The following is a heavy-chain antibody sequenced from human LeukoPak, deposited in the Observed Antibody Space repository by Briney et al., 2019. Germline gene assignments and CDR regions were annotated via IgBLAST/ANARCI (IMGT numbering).Heavy chain of an antibody. V-gene: IGHV3-74*01. CDR3: ARDRGTYGLLNY. CDR2: INSDGSTT. J-gene: IGHJ4*02. CDR1: GFTFSTYW. Sequence: PGGSLRLSCVASGFTFSTYWMYWVRQAPGKGLVWVARINSDGSTTTYADSVKGRFTNSRDNAKNPLYLQMNSLRAEDTAVYYWARDRGTYGLLNYWGQGTLVSVSS. D-gene: IGHD3/OR15-3a*01.